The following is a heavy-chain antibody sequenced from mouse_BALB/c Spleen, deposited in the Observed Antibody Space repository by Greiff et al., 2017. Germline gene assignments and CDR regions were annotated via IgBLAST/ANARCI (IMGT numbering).Heavy chain of an antibody. CDR2: ISSGSSTI. Sequence: DVMLVESGGGLVQPGGSRKLSCAASGFTFSSFGMHWVRQAPEKGLEWVAYISSGSSTIYYADTVKGRFTISRDNPKNTLFLQMTSLRSEDTAMYYCARWDGAMDYWGQGTSVTVSS. V-gene: IGHV5-17*02. CDR1: GFTFSSFG. D-gene: IGHD4-1*01. CDR3: ARWDGAMDY. J-gene: IGHJ4*01.